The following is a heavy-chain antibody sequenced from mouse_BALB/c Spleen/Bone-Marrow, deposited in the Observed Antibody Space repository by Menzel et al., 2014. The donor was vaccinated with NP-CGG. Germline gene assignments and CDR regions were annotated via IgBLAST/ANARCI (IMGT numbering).Heavy chain of an antibody. CDR1: GFSLTSYG. V-gene: IGHV2-2*02. D-gene: IGHD1-1*01. J-gene: IGHJ1*01. Sequence: VKLVESGPGLVQPSQSPSITCTVSGFSLTSYGVHWVRQSPGKGLEWLGVIWSGGSTDYNAAFISRLSISKDNSKSQVFFKMNSLQANDTAIYYCARNYYGSSYWYFDVWGAGTTVTVSS. CDR3: ARNYYGSSYWYFDV. CDR2: IWSGGST.